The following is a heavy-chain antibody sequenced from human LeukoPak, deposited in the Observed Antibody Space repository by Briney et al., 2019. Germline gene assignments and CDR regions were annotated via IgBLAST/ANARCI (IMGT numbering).Heavy chain of an antibody. V-gene: IGHV3-7*01. D-gene: IGHD3-16*01. CDR2: IKPDGSQR. CDR1: GFMFRDYW. J-gene: IGHJ4*02. Sequence: PGGSLRLSCAASGFMFRDYWMDWLRQAPGMGLEWVASIKPDGSQRDYVDSVKGRFTISRDNAQNSLYLQMNSLRVEDTAVYYCARDDASSSFTYWGQGALVTVSS. CDR3: ARDDASSSFTY.